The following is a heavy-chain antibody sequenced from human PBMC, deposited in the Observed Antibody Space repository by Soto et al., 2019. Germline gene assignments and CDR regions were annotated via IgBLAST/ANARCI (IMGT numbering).Heavy chain of an antibody. CDR2: ISSSSSTI. V-gene: IGHV3-48*01. CDR3: ARVTTNYYYMDV. D-gene: IGHD2-8*01. J-gene: IGHJ6*03. CDR1: GFTFSSYS. Sequence: GGSLRLSCAASGFTFSSYSMNWVRQAPGKGLEWVSYISSSSSTIYYADSVKGRFTISRDNAKNSLYLQMNSLRAEDTAVYYCARVTTNYYYMDVWGKGTTVTVSS.